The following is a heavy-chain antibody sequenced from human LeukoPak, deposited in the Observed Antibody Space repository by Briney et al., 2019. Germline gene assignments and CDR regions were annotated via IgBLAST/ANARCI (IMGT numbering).Heavy chain of an antibody. CDR3: AGLVGRYSSGLYSYYFDY. V-gene: IGHV4-4*02. J-gene: IGHJ4*02. D-gene: IGHD3-22*01. CDR2: MYLSGTT. CDR1: GDSINSPDL. Sequence: SETLSLTCTVSGDSINSPDLWSWVRQPPGKGLEWIGEMYLSGTTHSNPSVKSRVTISIDKSKNQFFLNLSSVTAADTAVYYCAGLVGRYSSGLYSYYFDYWGQGTLVTVSS.